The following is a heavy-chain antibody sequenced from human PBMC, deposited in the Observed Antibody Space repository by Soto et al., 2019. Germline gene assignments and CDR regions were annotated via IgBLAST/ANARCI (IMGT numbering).Heavy chain of an antibody. Sequence: PSETLSLTCTVSGGSISSYYWSWIRQPPGKGLEWIGYIYYSGSTNYNPSLKSRVTISVDTSKNQFSLKLSSVTAADTAVYYCARVPMGRGVKGWFDPWGQGTLVTVSS. CDR2: IYYSGST. CDR1: GGSISSYY. CDR3: ARVPMGRGVKGWFDP. D-gene: IGHD3-10*01. V-gene: IGHV4-59*01. J-gene: IGHJ5*02.